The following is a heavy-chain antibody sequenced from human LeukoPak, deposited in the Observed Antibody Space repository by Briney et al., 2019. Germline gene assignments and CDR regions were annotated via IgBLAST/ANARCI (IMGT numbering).Heavy chain of an antibody. J-gene: IGHJ5*02. CDR1: GGTFRSHI. CDR2: ITPIINSA. CDR3: TRVNLRGSQYNWFDP. D-gene: IGHD1-26*01. Sequence: SVKVSCRTSGGTFRSHIFSWVRQAPGQGLEWMGRITPIINSAKYAQKFRDRLTITADTSTGTAYMELSCLTPEDTALYYCTRVNLRGSQYNWFDPWGQGTLVIVSS. V-gene: IGHV1-69*08.